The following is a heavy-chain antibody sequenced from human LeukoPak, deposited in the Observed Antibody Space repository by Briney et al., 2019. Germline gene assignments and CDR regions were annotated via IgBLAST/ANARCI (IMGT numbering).Heavy chain of an antibody. CDR3: TFSYTGGWYGPFDY. CDR1: GFTFSNAW. D-gene: IGHD6-19*01. Sequence: GGSLRLSCAASGFTFSNAWMSWVRQAPGKGLEWVVRIKSKSDGGTIHYAAPVKGRFTISRDDSKTTLYLQMNSLETDDTAVYYCTFSYTGGWYGPFDYWGQGTLVTVSS. J-gene: IGHJ4*02. V-gene: IGHV3-15*01. CDR2: IKSKSDGGTI.